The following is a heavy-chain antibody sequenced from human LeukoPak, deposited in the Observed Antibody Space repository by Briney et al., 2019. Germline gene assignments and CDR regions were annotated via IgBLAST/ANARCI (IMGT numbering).Heavy chain of an antibody. V-gene: IGHV4-38-2*01. J-gene: IGHJ4*02. CDR2: VYHSVST. Sequence: SETLSLTCAVSGYSISSGYYWGWIRQPPGKGLEWIGSVYHSVSTYYNPSLKSRATISVETSKNQFSLKLSSVTAADTAVYYCARTHQRITIFGVAHFDYWGQGTLVTVSS. D-gene: IGHD3-3*01. CDR3: ARTHQRITIFGVAHFDY. CDR1: GYSISSGYY.